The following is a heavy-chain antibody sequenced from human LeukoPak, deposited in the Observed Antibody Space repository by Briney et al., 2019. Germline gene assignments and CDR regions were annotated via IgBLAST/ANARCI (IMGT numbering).Heavy chain of an antibody. V-gene: IGHV3-23*01. CDR1: GFTFSSYA. Sequence: PGGSLRLSCAASGFTFSSYAMSWVRQAPGKGLEGVSAISGSGGSTYYADSVKGRFTISRDNSKNTLYLQMNSLRAEDTAVYYCAKTKRFLEWFFDYWGQGTLVTVSS. CDR2: ISGSGGST. CDR3: AKTKRFLEWFFDY. D-gene: IGHD3-3*01. J-gene: IGHJ4*02.